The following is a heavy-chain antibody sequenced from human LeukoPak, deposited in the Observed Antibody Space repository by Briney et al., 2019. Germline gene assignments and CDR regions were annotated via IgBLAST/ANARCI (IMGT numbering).Heavy chain of an antibody. CDR3: ARDPPGAYCSGGSCYSEHYFDY. V-gene: IGHV3-74*01. Sequence: SGGSLRLSCAASGFTFSSYWMHWVRQAPGKGLVWVSRINSVGSSTSYADSVKGRFTISRDNAKNTLYLQMNSLRAEDTAVYYCARDPPGAYCSGGSCYSEHYFDYWGQGTLVTVSS. D-gene: IGHD2-15*01. CDR1: GFTFSSYW. J-gene: IGHJ4*02. CDR2: INSVGSST.